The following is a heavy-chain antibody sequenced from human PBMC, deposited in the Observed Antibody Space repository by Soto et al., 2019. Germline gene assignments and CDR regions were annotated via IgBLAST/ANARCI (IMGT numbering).Heavy chain of an antibody. J-gene: IGHJ4*02. CDR2: IWYDGSNK. CDR1: GFTFSSYG. CDR3: ARDGSYYPDY. Sequence: QVQLVESGGGVVQPGRSLRLSCATSGFTFSSYGMHWVRQAPGKGLEWVAVIWYDGSNKYYADSVKGRFTISRDNSKNTLYLQMNSLRAEDTAVYYCARDGSYYPDYWGQGTLVTVSS. V-gene: IGHV3-33*01. D-gene: IGHD1-26*01.